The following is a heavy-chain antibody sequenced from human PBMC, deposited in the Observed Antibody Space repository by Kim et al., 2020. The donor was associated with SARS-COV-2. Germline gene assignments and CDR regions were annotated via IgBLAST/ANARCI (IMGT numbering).Heavy chain of an antibody. CDR2: ISYDGSNK. D-gene: IGHD3-10*01. CDR3: ARDQGYEWLREGLDY. CDR1: GFTFSSYA. Sequence: GGSLRLSCAASGFTFSSYAMHWVRQAPGKGLEWVAVISYDGSNKYYADSVKGRFTISRDNSKNTLYLQMNSLRAEDTAVYYCARDQGYEWLREGLDYWGQGTLVTVSS. V-gene: IGHV3-30-3*01. J-gene: IGHJ4*02.